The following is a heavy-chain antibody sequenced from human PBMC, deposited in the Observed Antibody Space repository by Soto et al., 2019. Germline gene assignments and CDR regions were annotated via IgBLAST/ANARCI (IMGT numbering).Heavy chain of an antibody. CDR1: GITFIADA. J-gene: IGHJ4*02. D-gene: IGHD6-13*01. CDR3: AKPFSSNWYDYFDY. CDR2: ISGSGATT. V-gene: IGHV3-23*01. Sequence: SLRLSCAASGITFIADAMSWVRQAPGKGLEWVSAISGSGATTYYADSVKGRFTISRDKSKNTLYLQMNSLRAEDTALYYCAKPFSSNWYDYFDYWGQGSLVTVS.